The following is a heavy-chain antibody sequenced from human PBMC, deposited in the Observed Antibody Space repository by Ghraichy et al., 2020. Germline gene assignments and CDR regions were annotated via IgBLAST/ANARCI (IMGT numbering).Heavy chain of an antibody. Sequence: SETLSLTCTVFGDSISSFYWSWIRQPPGKGVEWIGYITNSGSTNYNPSLKSRVTMSLDTSENRFSLKLSILTAADTAVYYCARNSGDFSFDSWGQGTLVTVSS. CDR3: ARNSGDFSFDS. V-gene: IGHV4-59*08. D-gene: IGHD1-26*01. CDR2: ITNSGST. J-gene: IGHJ4*02. CDR1: GDSISSFY.